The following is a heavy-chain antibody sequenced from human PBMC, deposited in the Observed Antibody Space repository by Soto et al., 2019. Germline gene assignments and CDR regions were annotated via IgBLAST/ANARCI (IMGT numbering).Heavy chain of an antibody. V-gene: IGHV1-69*06. J-gene: IGHJ4*02. D-gene: IGHD3-16*02. CDR2: IIPIFGTA. CDR3: ARGVRGIIGGVIARPLDY. Sequence: SVKVSCKASGGTFSSYAISWGRQAPGQGLEWMGGIIPIFGTANYAQKFQGRVTITADKSTSTAYMELSSLRSEDTAVYYCARGVRGIIGGVIARPLDYWGQGTLVTVSS. CDR1: GGTFSSYA.